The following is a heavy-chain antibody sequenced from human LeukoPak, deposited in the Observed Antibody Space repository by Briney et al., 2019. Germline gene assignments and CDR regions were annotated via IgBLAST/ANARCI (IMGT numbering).Heavy chain of an antibody. CDR1: GYTFTSSY. D-gene: IGHD6-13*01. J-gene: IGHJ4*02. Sequence: ASVKVSCKASGYTFTSSYMHWVRQAPGQGLEWMGIINPSGDSTSYAQKFQGRVTMTRDTSTSTVYMELSSLRSEDTAVYYCAREFRYSSSWYYFDYWGQGTLVTVSS. V-gene: IGHV1-46*01. CDR2: INPSGDST. CDR3: AREFRYSSSWYYFDY.